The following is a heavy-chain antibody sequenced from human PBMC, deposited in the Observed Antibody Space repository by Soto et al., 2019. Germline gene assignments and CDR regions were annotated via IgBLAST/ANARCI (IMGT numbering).Heavy chain of an antibody. CDR1: GGSISSSSYY. J-gene: IGHJ4*02. V-gene: IGHV4-39*01. CDR3: ATPSGSYLYYFDF. D-gene: IGHD1-26*01. CDR2: IYSSGST. Sequence: SETLSLTCTVSGGSISSSSYYWGWIRQPPGKGLEWIGSIYSSGSTYYNPSLKSRVTISVDTSKNQFSLKLSSVTAADTAVYYCATPSGSYLYYFDFWGQGALVTVS.